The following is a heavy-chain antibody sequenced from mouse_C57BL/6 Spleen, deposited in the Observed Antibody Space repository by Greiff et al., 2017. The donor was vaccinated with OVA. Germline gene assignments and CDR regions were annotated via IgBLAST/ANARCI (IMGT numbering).Heavy chain of an antibody. CDR2: INPNNGGT. D-gene: IGHD2-5*01. CDR1: GYTFTDYY. Sequence: VQLQQSGPELVKPGASVKISCKASGYTFTDYYMNWVKQSHGKSLEWIGDINPNNGGTSYNQKFKGKATLTVDKSSSTAYMELRSLTSEDSAVYYCYSNPGGFAYWGQGTLVTVSA. CDR3: YSNPGGFAY. V-gene: IGHV1-26*01. J-gene: IGHJ3*01.